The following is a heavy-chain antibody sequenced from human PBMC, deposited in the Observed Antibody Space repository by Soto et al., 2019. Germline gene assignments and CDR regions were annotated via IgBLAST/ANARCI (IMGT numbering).Heavy chain of an antibody. V-gene: IGHV1-8*01. D-gene: IGHD5-18*01. J-gene: IGHJ6*02. CDR1: GYTFTSYD. CDR2: MNPNSGNT. Sequence: GASVKVSCKASGYTFTSYDINWVRQATGQGLEWMGWMNPNSGNTGYAQKFQGRVTMTRNTSISTAYMELSSLRSEDTAVHYCAIRIQLWSNYDYYGMDVWGQGTTVNVSS. CDR3: AIRIQLWSNYDYYGMDV.